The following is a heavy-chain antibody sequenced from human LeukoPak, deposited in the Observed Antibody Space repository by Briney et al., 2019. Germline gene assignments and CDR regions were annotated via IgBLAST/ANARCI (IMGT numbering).Heavy chain of an antibody. J-gene: IGHJ4*02. CDR1: GFTFSSYT. CDR2: ITTSDGNT. D-gene: IGHD7-27*01. Sequence: GGSLRLPCAASGFTFSSYTMSWVRQAPGKGLEWVSTITTSDGNTYYADSVKGRFTVSRDNSKNTLYLQMNSLRAEDTAVYYCAKDGGLWVSAHWGDSWGRGTLVTVSS. CDR3: AKDGGLWVSAHWGDS. V-gene: IGHV3-23*01.